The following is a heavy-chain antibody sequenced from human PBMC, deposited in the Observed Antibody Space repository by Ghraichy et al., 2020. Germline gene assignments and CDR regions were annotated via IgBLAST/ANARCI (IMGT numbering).Heavy chain of an antibody. Sequence: LTCAASGFTFSTYSMNWVRQAPGKGLEWVSYISSRSSTITYADSVKGRFTISRDNAKNSLYLQMNSLRADDTAVYYCARHGEISGHYYYGMDLWGQGTTVTVSS. J-gene: IGHJ6*02. D-gene: IGHD3-10*01. CDR3: ARHGEISGHYYYGMDL. V-gene: IGHV3-48*01. CDR1: GFTFSTYS. CDR2: ISSRSSTI.